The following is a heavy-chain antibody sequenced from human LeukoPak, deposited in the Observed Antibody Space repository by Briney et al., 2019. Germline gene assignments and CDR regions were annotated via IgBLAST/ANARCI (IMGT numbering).Heavy chain of an antibody. V-gene: IGHV4-30-2*01. J-gene: IGHJ3*02. CDR3: ARASSHIVVVIAPSNAFDI. CDR2: IYHSGST. D-gene: IGHD2-21*01. CDR1: GGSISSGGYY. Sequence: TSETLSLTCTVSGGSISSGGYYWSWIRQPPGKGLEWIGYIYHSGSTYYNPSLKSRVTISVDRSKNQFSLKLSSVTAADTAVYYCARASSHIVVVIAPSNAFDIWGQGTMVTVSS.